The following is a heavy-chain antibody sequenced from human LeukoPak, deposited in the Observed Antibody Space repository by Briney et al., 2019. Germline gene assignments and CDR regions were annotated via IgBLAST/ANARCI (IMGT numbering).Heavy chain of an antibody. CDR1: GYTLTELS. CDR3: ATDPQWLFFRGFDP. J-gene: IGHJ5*02. V-gene: IGHV1-24*01. CDR2: FDPEDGET. Sequence: ASVKVSCKVSGYTLTELSMHLVRQAPGKGLEWMGGFDPEDGETIYAQKFQGRVTMTEDTSTDTAYMELSSLRSEDTAVYYCATDPQWLFFRGFDPWGQGTLVTVSS. D-gene: IGHD3-22*01.